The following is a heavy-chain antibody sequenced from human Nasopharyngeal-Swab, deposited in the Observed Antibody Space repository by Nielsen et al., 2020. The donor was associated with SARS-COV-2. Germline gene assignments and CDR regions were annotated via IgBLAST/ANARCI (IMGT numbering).Heavy chain of an antibody. CDR3: ARGRDYGDYVDYFDY. D-gene: IGHD4-17*01. V-gene: IGHV4-34*01. J-gene: IGHJ4*02. CDR2: INHSGST. Sequence: WIGQPPGKGLEWIGEINHSGSTNYNPSLKSRVTISVDTSKNQFSLKLSSVTAADTAVYYCARGRDYGDYVDYFDYWGQGTPVTVSS.